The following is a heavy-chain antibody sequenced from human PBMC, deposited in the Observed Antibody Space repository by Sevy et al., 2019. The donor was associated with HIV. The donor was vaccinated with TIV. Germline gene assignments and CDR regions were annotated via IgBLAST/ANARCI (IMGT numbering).Heavy chain of an antibody. CDR1: GFSCSSYG. Sequence: GGSLRLSCAASGFSCSSYGMHWVRQAPGKGLEWVAVIWYDGSGKYYSDSVKGRFTISRDNSKNTLFLQMNSLRVEDTAIYYCAKGAGQYFFDYWGQGTLVTVSS. D-gene: IGHD1-26*01. J-gene: IGHJ4*02. CDR2: IWYDGSGK. V-gene: IGHV3-33*06. CDR3: AKGAGQYFFDY.